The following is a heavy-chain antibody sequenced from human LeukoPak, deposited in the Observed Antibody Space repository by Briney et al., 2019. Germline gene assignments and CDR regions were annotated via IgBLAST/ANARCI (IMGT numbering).Heavy chain of an antibody. V-gene: IGHV1-2*02. CDR2: INPNSGGT. CDR3: ARDTVATFFDY. Sequence: ASVKVSCKASGYTFTSYAMNWVRQAPGQGLEWMGWINPNSGGTNYAQKFQGRVTMTRDTSISTAYMELSRLRSDDTAVYYCARDTVATFFDYWGQGTLVTVSS. J-gene: IGHJ4*02. CDR1: GYTFTSYA. D-gene: IGHD4-17*01.